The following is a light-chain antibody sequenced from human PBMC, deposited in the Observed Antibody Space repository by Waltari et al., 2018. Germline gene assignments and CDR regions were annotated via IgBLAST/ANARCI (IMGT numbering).Light chain of an antibody. CDR3: QQYNSFSPWT. J-gene: IGKJ1*01. Sequence: DMRMTQSPSTLSASVGDRVTITCRASQSVLTWLAWYQQKPGEAPKLLISKASTLESGVPSRFSGSGSGTEFTLTISSLQPDDFATYYCQQYNSFSPWTFGQGTRV. V-gene: IGKV1-5*03. CDR1: QSVLTW. CDR2: KAS.